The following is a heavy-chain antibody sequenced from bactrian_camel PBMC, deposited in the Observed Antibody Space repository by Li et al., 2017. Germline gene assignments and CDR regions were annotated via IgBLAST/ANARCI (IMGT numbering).Heavy chain of an antibody. Sequence: VQLVESGGGLVQPGESLRLSCAASGFAFSIYTMTWVRQAPGKGLEWVSAINSDGGSTYYAASVTGRFTISQDNTKTTVYLQMDNLQPEDTAIYYCAANTIFRGAHRVPWSEDVAYWGQGTQVTVS. CDR1: GFAFSIYT. CDR2: INSDGGST. CDR3: AANTIFRGAHRVPWSEDVAY. J-gene: IGHJ4*01. V-gene: IGHV3S40*01. D-gene: IGHD5*01.